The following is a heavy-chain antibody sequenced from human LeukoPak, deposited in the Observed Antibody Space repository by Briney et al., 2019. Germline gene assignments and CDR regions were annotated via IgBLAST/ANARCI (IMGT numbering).Heavy chain of an antibody. CDR2: ISATGVRT. CDR3: AKGSGRYGSGSFSDS. Sequence: GGSLRPSCAASGYTFSSYAMGWVRQAPAKGLEYVSSISATGVRTYFAASVRGRFTVSRDNSKNTQYLQMNSLRAEDTDVYYCAKGSGRYGSGSFSDSWGQGTLVTVSS. J-gene: IGHJ5*01. D-gene: IGHD3-10*01. V-gene: IGHV3-23*01. CDR1: GYTFSSYA.